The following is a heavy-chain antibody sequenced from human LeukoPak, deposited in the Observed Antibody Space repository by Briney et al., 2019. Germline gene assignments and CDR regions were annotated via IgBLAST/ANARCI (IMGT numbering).Heavy chain of an antibody. V-gene: IGHV4-38-2*02. CDR1: GYSISSGYY. D-gene: IGHD4-23*01. CDR3: AKEAVVSYFDY. CDR2: IYHSGST. Sequence: PSETLSLTCTVSGYSISSGYYWGWIRQPPGKGLEWIGSIYHSGSTYYNPSLKSRVTISVDTSKNQFSLKLSSVTAADTAVYYCAKEAVVSYFDYWGQGTLVTVSS. J-gene: IGHJ4*02.